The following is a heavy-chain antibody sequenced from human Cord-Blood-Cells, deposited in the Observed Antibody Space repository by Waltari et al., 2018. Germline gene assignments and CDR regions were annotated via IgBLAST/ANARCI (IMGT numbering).Heavy chain of an antibody. J-gene: IGHJ3*02. CDR3: ARPTSCSSTSCYDAFDI. Sequence: QVQLVQSGAEVKKPGASVRVSCKASGYTLPSYYMNWVRQPPGQGLEWMGIINPSGGSTSYAKKFQGRVTMTRDTSTSTVYMELSSLRSEDTAVYYCARPTSCSSTSCYDAFDIWGQGTMVTVSS. CDR1: GYTLPSYY. CDR2: INPSGGST. D-gene: IGHD2-2*01. V-gene: IGHV1-46*01.